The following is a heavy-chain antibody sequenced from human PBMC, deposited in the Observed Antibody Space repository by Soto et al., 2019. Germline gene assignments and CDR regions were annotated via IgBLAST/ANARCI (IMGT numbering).Heavy chain of an antibody. V-gene: IGHV1-69*14. Sequence: QVKMVQSGAEVKKPGSSVKVSCKASGGTFSSYAISWVRQAPGQGLEWMGGIIPIFGTANYAQKIQGRVTITADKSTCTAYMELSSLRSEDTAVYDCARVDTAMVTWWFVPWGQGTLVTVSS. CDR1: GGTFSSYA. CDR2: IIPIFGTA. CDR3: ARVDTAMVTWWFVP. J-gene: IGHJ5*02. D-gene: IGHD5-18*01.